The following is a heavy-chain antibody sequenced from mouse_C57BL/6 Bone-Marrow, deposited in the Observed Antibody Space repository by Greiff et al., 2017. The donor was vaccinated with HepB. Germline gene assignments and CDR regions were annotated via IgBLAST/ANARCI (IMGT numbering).Heavy chain of an antibody. V-gene: IGHV5-6*01. J-gene: IGHJ3*01. Sequence: DVQLQESGGDLVKPGGSLKLSCAASGFTFSSYGMSWVRQTPDKRLEWVATISSGGSYTYYPDSVKGRFTISRDNAKNTLYLQMSSLKSEDTAMYYCARQKAYWGQGTLVTVSA. CDR2: ISSGGSYT. CDR1: GFTFSSYG. CDR3: ARQKAY.